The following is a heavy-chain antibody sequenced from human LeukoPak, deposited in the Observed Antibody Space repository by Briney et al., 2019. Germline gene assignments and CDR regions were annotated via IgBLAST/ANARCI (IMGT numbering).Heavy chain of an antibody. Sequence: ASVKVSCKASGYTFTGYYMHWVRQAPGQGLEWMGWINPNSGGTNYAQKFQGRVTMTRDTSISTAYMELSRLRSDGTAVYYCARAGYRANWFDPWGQGTLVTVSS. CDR2: INPNSGGT. D-gene: IGHD3-9*01. CDR1: GYTFTGYY. V-gene: IGHV1-2*02. CDR3: ARAGYRANWFDP. J-gene: IGHJ5*02.